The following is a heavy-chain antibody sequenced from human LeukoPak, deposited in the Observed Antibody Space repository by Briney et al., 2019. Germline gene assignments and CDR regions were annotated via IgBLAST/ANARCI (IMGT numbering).Heavy chain of an antibody. CDR1: GGSITSGNLY. V-gene: IGHV4-61*02. J-gene: IGHJ4*03. Sequence: SETLSLTCTVSGGSITSGNLYWSWVRQSAGKRLEWIGRIYAGGNTNYNPSLKSRVTITLDTSKNQFSLRLTSVTAADTAVYYCASLRVPGYFDYWGQGTLVTVSS. CDR2: IYAGGNT. CDR3: ASLRVPGYFDY. D-gene: IGHD3-16*01.